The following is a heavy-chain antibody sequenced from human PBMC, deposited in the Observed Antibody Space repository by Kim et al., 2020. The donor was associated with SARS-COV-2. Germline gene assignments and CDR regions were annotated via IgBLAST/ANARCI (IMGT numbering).Heavy chain of an antibody. Sequence: SETLSLTCTVSGGSISSSSYYWGWIRQPPGKGLEWIGSIYYSGSTYYNPSLKSRVTISVDTSKSHFSLKLSSVTAADTAVYYCARYNTGRTTFFDYWGQGTLVTVSS. CDR1: GGSISSSSYY. CDR3: ARYNTGRTTFFDY. J-gene: IGHJ4*02. CDR2: IYYSGST. D-gene: IGHD1-1*01. V-gene: IGHV4-39*02.